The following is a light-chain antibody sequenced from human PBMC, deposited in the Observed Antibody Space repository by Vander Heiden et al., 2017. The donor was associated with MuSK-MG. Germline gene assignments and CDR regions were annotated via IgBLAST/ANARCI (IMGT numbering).Light chain of an antibody. CDR2: DAS. Sequence: DIQMTQSPSSLSASVGDRVTITCQASQDISNHLNWYQQKPGKAPKLLIYDASNLETGVPSRFSGSGSGTDFTFTISSLQPEDIATYYCQQYDNLPVFGPGTKVDIK. V-gene: IGKV1-33*01. CDR3: QQYDNLPV. J-gene: IGKJ3*01. CDR1: QDISNH.